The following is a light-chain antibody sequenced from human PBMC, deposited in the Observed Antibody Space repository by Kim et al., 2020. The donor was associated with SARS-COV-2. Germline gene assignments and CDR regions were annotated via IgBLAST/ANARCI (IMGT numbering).Light chain of an antibody. CDR1: SNNVGNQG. CDR3: SAWDSSLSAVV. Sequence: QAGLTQPPSVSKGLRQTATLTCTGNSNNVGNQGAAWLQHHQGHPPKLLSYRNNNRPSRISERFSASRSGNTASLTITGLQPEDEADYYCSAWDSSLSAVVFGGGTQLTVL. V-gene: IGLV10-54*01. CDR2: RNN. J-gene: IGLJ2*01.